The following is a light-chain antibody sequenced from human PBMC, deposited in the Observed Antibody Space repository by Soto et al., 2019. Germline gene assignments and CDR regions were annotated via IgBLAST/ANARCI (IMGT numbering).Light chain of an antibody. CDR3: QQRRDWPLT. CDR1: QSVSSY. Sequence: EIELTQSPATLSLSPGERATLSCRASQSVSSYLAWYQQKPGQAPRLLISDASNRATGIPARFSGSGSGTDFTLTVSSLEPEDFAVYYCQQRRDWPLTFGGGTKVEI. J-gene: IGKJ4*01. CDR2: DAS. V-gene: IGKV3-11*01.